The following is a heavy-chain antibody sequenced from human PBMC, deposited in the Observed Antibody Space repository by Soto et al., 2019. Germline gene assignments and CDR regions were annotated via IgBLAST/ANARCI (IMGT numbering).Heavy chain of an antibody. D-gene: IGHD2-2*01. CDR3: ARGEGYCSSTSCDLDY. Sequence: QVQLQQWGAGLLKPSETLSLTCAVYGGSFSGYYWSWIRQPPGKGLEWIGEINHSGSTNYNPSLKSRVTISVDTSKSQISLKLSSVTAADTAVYYCARGEGYCSSTSCDLDYWGQGTLVTVSS. V-gene: IGHV4-34*01. J-gene: IGHJ4*02. CDR2: INHSGST. CDR1: GGSFSGYY.